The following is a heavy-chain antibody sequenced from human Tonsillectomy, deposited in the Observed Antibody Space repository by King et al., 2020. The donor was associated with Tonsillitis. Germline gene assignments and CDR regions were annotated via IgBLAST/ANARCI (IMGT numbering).Heavy chain of an antibody. V-gene: IGHV3-7*01. Sequence: VQLVESGGGLVQPGGSLRLSCAASGFNFGAFWLTWVRQAPGKGLEWVANIKRDGSQTHYLDSVKGRFTVSRDNAKNSLYLQMNSLRAEDTAVYYCARDSGPALSGTWYDAFDIWGQGTMVTVSS. CDR2: IKRDGSQT. J-gene: IGHJ3*02. CDR3: ARDSGPALSGTWYDAFDI. CDR1: GFNFGAFW. D-gene: IGHD2-15*01.